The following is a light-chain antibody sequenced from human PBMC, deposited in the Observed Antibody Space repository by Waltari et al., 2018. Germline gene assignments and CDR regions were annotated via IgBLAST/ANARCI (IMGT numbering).Light chain of an antibody. CDR2: KDS. V-gene: IGLV3-1*01. J-gene: IGLJ2*01. Sequence: SYDLIQPPSVSVSPGQTASITCSGDGLGNKYVYWYQQKSGQSPILVIYKDSNRPSGIPELFYGSNSGNTATLTIRGTQALDEADFYCQTWDSNTGVFGGGTKLTVL. CDR1: GLGNKY. CDR3: QTWDSNTGV.